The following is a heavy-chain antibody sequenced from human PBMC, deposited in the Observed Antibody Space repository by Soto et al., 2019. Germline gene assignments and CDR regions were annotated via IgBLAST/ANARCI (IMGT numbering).Heavy chain of an antibody. CDR3: AKATSAQCIGAICYSFDY. V-gene: IGHV1-69*13. CDR1: GGTFSSYA. D-gene: IGHD2-21*01. Sequence: SVKVSCKASGGTFSSYAISWVRQAPGQGLEWMGGIIPIFGTANYAQKFQGRVTITADESTSTAYMELSSLRTEDTAVYYCAKATSAQCIGAICYSFDYWGPGTLVTVSS. CDR2: IIPIFGTA. J-gene: IGHJ4*02.